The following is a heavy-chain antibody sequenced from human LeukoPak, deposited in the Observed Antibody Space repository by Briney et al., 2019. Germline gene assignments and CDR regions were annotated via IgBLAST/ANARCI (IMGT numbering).Heavy chain of an antibody. CDR1: GGSFSGYY. V-gene: IGHV4-34*01. CDR2: IHHSGST. D-gene: IGHD5-24*01. Sequence: SESLSLTCAVYGGSFSGYYWSWIRQPPGKGLECIGEIHHSGSTNYNPSLKSRVTLSVDTSKNQFSLKLSSVTAADTAVYYCARSRGWLQSHPLGYWGQGTLVTVSS. J-gene: IGHJ4*02. CDR3: ARSRGWLQSHPLGY.